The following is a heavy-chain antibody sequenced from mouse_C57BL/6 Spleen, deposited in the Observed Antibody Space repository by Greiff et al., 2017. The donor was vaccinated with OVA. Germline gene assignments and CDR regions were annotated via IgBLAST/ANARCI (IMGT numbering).Heavy chain of an antibody. CDR3: ARVKGNGYAMDY. V-gene: IGHV3-6*01. J-gene: IGHJ4*01. D-gene: IGHD2-1*01. Sequence: ESGPGLVKPSESLSLTCSVTGYSITSGYYWNWIRQFPGNKLEWMGYISSDCSNNYNRSLQNRSSITRDTSKNQFFLKLNSVTTEDTATYYCARVKGNGYAMDYWGQGTSVTVSS. CDR1: GYSITSGYY. CDR2: ISSDCSN.